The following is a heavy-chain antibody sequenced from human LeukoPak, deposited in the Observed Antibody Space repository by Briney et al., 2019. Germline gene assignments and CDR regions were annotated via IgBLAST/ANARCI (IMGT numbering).Heavy chain of an antibody. D-gene: IGHD3-10*01. CDR1: GFTFSSYG. CDR3: AKDLVAMVRGLFDY. V-gene: IGHV3-30*18. J-gene: IGHJ4*02. Sequence: SGGSLRLSCAASGFTFSSYGMHWVRQAPGKGLEWVAVISYDGSNKYYADSVKGRFTISRDNSKNTLYLQMNSLRAEDTAVYYCAKDLVAMVRGLFDYWGQGTLVTVSS. CDR2: ISYDGSNK.